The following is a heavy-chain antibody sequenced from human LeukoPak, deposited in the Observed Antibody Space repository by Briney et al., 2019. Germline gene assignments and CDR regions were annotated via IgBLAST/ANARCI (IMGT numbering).Heavy chain of an antibody. Sequence: SDTLSLTCTVSCVSISSHYGIWIRQPPGKGLEWIAYIYYRGSTNYNPSLKTRVTISVATSKTQFSLKLSSVTAADTAVYYCARTQITMIRGVITARWFDPWGQGTLVTVSS. D-gene: IGHD3-10*01. J-gene: IGHJ5*02. V-gene: IGHV4-59*07. CDR2: IYYRGST. CDR1: CVSISSHY. CDR3: ARTQITMIRGVITARWFDP.